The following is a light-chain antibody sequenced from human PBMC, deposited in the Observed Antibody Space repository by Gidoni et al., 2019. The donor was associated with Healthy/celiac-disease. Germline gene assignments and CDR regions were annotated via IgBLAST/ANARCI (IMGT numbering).Light chain of an antibody. V-gene: IGLV3-1*01. CDR3: QAWDSSSYVV. Sequence: SYELTQPPSVSVSPGQTASITCSGDKLGDKYASWYQQKPGQSPVLLIYQDTKRPSGIPGRFSGSNSGNTATLTISGTQAMDEADYYCQAWDSSSYVVFGGGTKLTVL. CDR1: KLGDKY. CDR2: QDT. J-gene: IGLJ2*01.